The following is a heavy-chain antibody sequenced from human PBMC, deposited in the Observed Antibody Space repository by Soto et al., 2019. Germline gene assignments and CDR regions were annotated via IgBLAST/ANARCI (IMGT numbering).Heavy chain of an antibody. D-gene: IGHD2-2*02. CDR2: ISYDGSNK. V-gene: IGHV3-30*18. CDR1: GFTFSSYG. CDR3: AKESCSSTSCYTDYYYGMDV. Sequence: PGGSLRLSCAASGFTFSSYGMHWVRQAPGKGLEWVAVISYDGSNKYYADSVKGRFTISRDNSKNTLYLQMNSLRAEDTAVYYCAKESCSSTSCYTDYYYGMDVWGQGTTVTVSS. J-gene: IGHJ6*02.